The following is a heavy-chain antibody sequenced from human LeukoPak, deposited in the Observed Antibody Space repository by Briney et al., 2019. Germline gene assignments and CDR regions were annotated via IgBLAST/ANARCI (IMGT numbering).Heavy chain of an antibody. CDR2: ISGSGGST. CDR3: AKDRGGEDYDFWSGAYFDY. D-gene: IGHD3-3*01. Sequence: PGGSLRLSCAASGFTFSDYYMGWIRQAPGKGLEWVSAISGSGGSTYYADSVKGRFTISRDNSKNTLYLQMNSLRAEDTAVYYCAKDRGGEDYDFWSGAYFDYWGQGTLVTVSS. V-gene: IGHV3-23*01. J-gene: IGHJ4*02. CDR1: GFTFSDYY.